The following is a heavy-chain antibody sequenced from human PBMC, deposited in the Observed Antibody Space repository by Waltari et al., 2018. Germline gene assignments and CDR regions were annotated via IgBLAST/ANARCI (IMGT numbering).Heavy chain of an antibody. J-gene: IGHJ3*02. D-gene: IGHD3-10*01. V-gene: IGHV1-69*06. Sequence: QVQLVQSGAEVKKPGSSVKVSCKASGGTFRSYAISWVRQAPGQGLEWMGGIIPIFGTANYAQKFQGRVTITADKSTSTAYMELSSLRSEDTAVYYCARDWYYGSGSSAAFDIWGQGTMVTVSS. CDR2: IIPIFGTA. CDR3: ARDWYYGSGSSAAFDI. CDR1: GGTFRSYA.